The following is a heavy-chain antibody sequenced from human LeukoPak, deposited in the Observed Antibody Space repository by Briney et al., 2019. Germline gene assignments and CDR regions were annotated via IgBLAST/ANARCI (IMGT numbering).Heavy chain of an antibody. CDR2: INPNSGGT. Sequence: GASVKVSCKASGYTFTGYYMHWVRQAPGQGLEWMGWINPNSGGTNYAQKLQGRVTMTRDTSISTAYMELSRLRSDDTAVYYCARDDHSSSPRDYWGQGTLVTVSS. D-gene: IGHD6-6*01. CDR3: ARDDHSSSPRDY. V-gene: IGHV1-2*02. CDR1: GYTFTGYY. J-gene: IGHJ4*02.